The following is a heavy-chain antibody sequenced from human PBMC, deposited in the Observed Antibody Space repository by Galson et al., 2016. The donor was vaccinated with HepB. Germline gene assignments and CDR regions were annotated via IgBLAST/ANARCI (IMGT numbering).Heavy chain of an antibody. V-gene: IGHV4-61*01. J-gene: IGHJ4*02. D-gene: IGHD6-13*01. CDR1: GGSVTSDYYY. CDR2: IYDSGTT. CDR3: ARGEGSWYYFDY. Sequence: SETLSLTCTVSGGSVTSDYYYWTWIRQTPGKGLEWIGYIYDSGTTVYNPSLRCRVSISIDPSRNQISLRLNTVTGADTAIYYCARGEGSWYYFDYRGQGTLVTASS.